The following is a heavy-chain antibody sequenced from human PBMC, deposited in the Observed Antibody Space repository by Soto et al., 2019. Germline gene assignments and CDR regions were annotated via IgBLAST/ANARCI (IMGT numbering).Heavy chain of an antibody. V-gene: IGHV3-48*02. J-gene: IGHJ4*02. CDR3: LAPLYSSVGSCNSPI. CDR1: GFTFSDYS. D-gene: IGHD2-15*01. Sequence: EVQLVESGGGLVQPGGSLRLSCAASGFTFSDYSMNWVRQAPGKGLEWISYNRCTITITYYAVSVKGRFTISRDNAKNSLYLQMKSLRDEDTAVYFCLAPLYSSVGSCNSPIWGQGNLVTASS. CDR2: NRCTITIT.